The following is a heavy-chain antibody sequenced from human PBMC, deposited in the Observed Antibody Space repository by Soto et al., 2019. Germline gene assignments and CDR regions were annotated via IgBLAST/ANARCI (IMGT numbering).Heavy chain of an antibody. J-gene: IGHJ5*02. CDR1: GFTFSSYG. Sequence: GGSLRLSCAASGFTFSSYGMHWVRQAPGKGLEWVAVIWYDGSNKYYADSVKGRFTISRDNSKNTLYLQMNSLRAEDTAVYYCARDQSWHDLLWYFDPWGQGTLVTVS. CDR3: ARDQSWHDLLWYFDP. D-gene: IGHD1-1*01. CDR2: IWYDGSNK. V-gene: IGHV3-33*01.